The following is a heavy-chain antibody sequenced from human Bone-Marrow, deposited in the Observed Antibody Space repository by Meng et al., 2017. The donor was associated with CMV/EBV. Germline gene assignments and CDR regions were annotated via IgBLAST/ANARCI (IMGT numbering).Heavy chain of an antibody. CDR3: ARESSVFVPSERGIVGATRWGHFDY. Sequence: ASVKVSCKASGYTFTSYGISWVRQAPGQGLEWMGWISAYNGNTNYAQKLQGRVTITTDESTSTAYMELSSLRSEDTAVYYCARESSVFVPSERGIVGATRWGHFDYWGQGTLVTVSS. CDR1: GYTFTSYG. J-gene: IGHJ4*02. CDR2: ISAYNGNT. V-gene: IGHV1-18*01. D-gene: IGHD1-26*01.